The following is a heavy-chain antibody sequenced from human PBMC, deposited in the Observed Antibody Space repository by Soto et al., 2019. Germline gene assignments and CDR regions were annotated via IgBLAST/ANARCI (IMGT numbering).Heavy chain of an antibody. D-gene: IGHD5-12*01. Sequence: SQTLSLTCAISGDSVSSNTASWNWNRQSPSRGLEWLVRTYFRSKWYNDYAVSVKSRMIINQDTSNNQSSLQLNSVTPEEPDVYFCAKGDNLGPKTGYAFDPWGQGIMVTVSS. CDR2: TYFRSKWYN. CDR3: AKGDNLGPKTGYAFDP. J-gene: IGHJ5*02. CDR1: GDSVSSNTAS. V-gene: IGHV6-1*01.